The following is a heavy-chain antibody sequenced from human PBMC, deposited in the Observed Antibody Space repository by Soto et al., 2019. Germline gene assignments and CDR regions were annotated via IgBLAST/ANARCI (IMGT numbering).Heavy chain of an antibody. J-gene: IGHJ5*02. V-gene: IGHV1-58*01. CDR2: IVVGSGNT. CDR1: GFTFTSSA. CDR3: AVEGGSFGVVPEVHP. D-gene: IGHD3-3*01. Sequence: SVKVSCKASGFTFTSSAVQWVRQARGQRLEWIGWIVVGSGNTNYAQKFQERVTITRDMSTSTAYMELSSLRSEDTAVYYCAVEGGSFGVVPEVHPWGQGTLVSGSS.